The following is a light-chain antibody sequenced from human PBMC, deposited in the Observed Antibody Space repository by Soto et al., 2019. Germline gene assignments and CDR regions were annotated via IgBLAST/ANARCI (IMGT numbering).Light chain of an antibody. CDR3: QQYNYCTYA. CDR2: EAS. J-gene: IGKJ1*01. CDR1: QSTSTW. V-gene: IGKV1-5*03. Sequence: DIQMTQSPSTLSASVGDRVTITCRASQSTSTWLAWYQQRPGKTPKLLISEASKLESGVPSRFSGSGSGTDFSFAISGLQPDDFATYYYQQYNYCTYASGQGTKVEIK.